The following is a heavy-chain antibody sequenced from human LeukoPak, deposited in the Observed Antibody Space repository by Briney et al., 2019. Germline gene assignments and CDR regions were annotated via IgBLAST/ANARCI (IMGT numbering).Heavy chain of an antibody. D-gene: IGHD5-18*01. CDR2: IYYSGST. CDR3: ARDLGYSYGNYFDY. V-gene: IGHV4-59*01. Sequence: KPSETLSLTCTVSGGSISSYYWSWIRQPPGKGLEWIGYIYYSGSTNYNPSLKSRVTISVDTSKNQFSLKLSSVTAADTAVYYCARDLGYSYGNYFDYWGQGTLVTVSS. J-gene: IGHJ4*02. CDR1: GGSISSYY.